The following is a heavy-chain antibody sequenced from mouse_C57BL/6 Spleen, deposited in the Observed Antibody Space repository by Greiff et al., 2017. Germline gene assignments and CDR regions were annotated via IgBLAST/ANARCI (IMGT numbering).Heavy chain of an antibody. D-gene: IGHD2-3*01. V-gene: IGHV7-3*01. CDR3: ARYGEYDGYYETWFAY. Sequence: EVQVVESGGGLVQPGGSLSLSCAASGFTFTDYYMSWVRQPPGKALEWLGFIRNKANGYTTEYSASVKGRLTISRDNSKSILYLQSNALRAEDSATYYCARYGEYDGYYETWFAYWGQGTLVTVSA. CDR2: IRNKANGYTT. CDR1: GFTFTDYY. J-gene: IGHJ3*01.